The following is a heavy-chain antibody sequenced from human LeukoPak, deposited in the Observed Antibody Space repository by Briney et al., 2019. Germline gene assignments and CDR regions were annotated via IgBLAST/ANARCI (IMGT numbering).Heavy chain of an antibody. V-gene: IGHV6-1*01. D-gene: IGHD4-17*01. J-gene: IGHJ4*02. Sequence: SQTLSLTCAISGDSVSSNSATWNWIRQSPSRGLEWLGRTYYRSKWSNNYALSVKSRISINPDTSKNQFSLQLNSVTPEDTAVYYCARGGDYGDYYFDYWGQGTLVTASS. CDR3: ARGGDYGDYYFDY. CDR2: TYYRSKWSN. CDR1: GDSVSSNSAT.